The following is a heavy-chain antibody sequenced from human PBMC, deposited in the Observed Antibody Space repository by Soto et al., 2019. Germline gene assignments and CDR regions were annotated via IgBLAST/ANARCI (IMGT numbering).Heavy chain of an antibody. V-gene: IGHV4-31*11. D-gene: IGHD6-19*01. Sequence: SETLSLTCAVSGGSIRSGGFYWSWIRRHPGKGLEWIGFIYYSGSAFYNPSLKSRLTISVDTSNNQFSLTLTSVTAADTAVYYCARGISVAGNDFDIRGQGTMVTVSS. CDR3: ARGISVAGNDFDI. CDR1: GGSIRSGGFY. CDR2: IYYSGSA. J-gene: IGHJ3*02.